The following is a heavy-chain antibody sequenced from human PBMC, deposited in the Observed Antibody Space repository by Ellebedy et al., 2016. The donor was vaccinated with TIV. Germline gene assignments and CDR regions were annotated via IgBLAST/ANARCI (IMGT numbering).Heavy chain of an antibody. D-gene: IGHD3-10*01. CDR3: AREEQDYGSGSYDY. J-gene: IGHJ4*02. CDR2: IIPIFGTA. CDR1: GGTFSSYA. Sequence: ASVKVSCKASGGTFSSYAISWVRQAPGQGLEWMGGIIPIFGTANYAQKFQGRVTITADESTSTAYMELSSLRSEDTAVYYCAREEQDYGSGSYDYWGQGTLVTVSS. V-gene: IGHV1-69*13.